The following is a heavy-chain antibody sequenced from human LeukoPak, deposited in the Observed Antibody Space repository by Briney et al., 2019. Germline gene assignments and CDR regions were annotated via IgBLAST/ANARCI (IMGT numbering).Heavy chain of an antibody. V-gene: IGHV3-33*06. D-gene: IGHD2-15*01. CDR2: IWYDGSNK. CDR3: AKVAATPYYYYYMDV. CDR1: GFTFSIYG. Sequence: SGDSLTLSCSASGFTFSIYGMHCVRPPPERGLEWGADIWYDGSNKYYADSVKGRFTISRDNSKNTLYLQMNSLRAEDTAVYYCAKVAATPYYYYYMDVWGKGTTVTVSS. J-gene: IGHJ6*03.